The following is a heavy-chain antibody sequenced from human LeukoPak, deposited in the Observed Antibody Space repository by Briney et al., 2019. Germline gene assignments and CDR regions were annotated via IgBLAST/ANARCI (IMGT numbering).Heavy chain of an antibody. Sequence: GGSLRLSCAASGFTFNTYAMSWVRQAPGKGLEWVSAISDSGGSAYYADSVKGRFTISRDNSKNTLYLQMNSLRAEDTGVYYCAKDLSSGSRRAYWGQGTLVTVSS. CDR3: AKDLSSGSRRAY. V-gene: IGHV3-23*01. CDR1: GFTFNTYA. CDR2: ISDSGGSA. J-gene: IGHJ4*02. D-gene: IGHD6-19*01.